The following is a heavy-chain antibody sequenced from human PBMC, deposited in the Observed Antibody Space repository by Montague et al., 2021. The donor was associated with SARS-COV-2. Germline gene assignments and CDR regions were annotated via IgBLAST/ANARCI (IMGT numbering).Heavy chain of an antibody. J-gene: IGHJ4*02. D-gene: IGHD3-22*01. CDR2: IGPSGST. CDR3: ARGLIDITMMVVVFTGASLYFDY. V-gene: IGHV4-34*01. CDR1: GGSLSGYH. Sequence: SETLSLTCGVSGGSLSGYHWSWIRQPPGRGLEWIGEIGPSGSTNYNPSLKSRVTISLDTSKNQFSLKLTSVTAADTAVYYCARGLIDITMMVVVFTGASLYFDYWSQGTPVTVSS.